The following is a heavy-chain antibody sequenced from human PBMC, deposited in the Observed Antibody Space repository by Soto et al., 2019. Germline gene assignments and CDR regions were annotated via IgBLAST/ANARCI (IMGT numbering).Heavy chain of an antibody. CDR3: ATSTGWPGFDY. J-gene: IGHJ4*02. CDR2: IHYSGST. Sequence: QVQLQESGPGLVKPSETLSLNCTVSGGSIGSGTYYCSWIRQPPGKGLEWIGHIHYSGSTNYNPSLKIRVTILLDTSKNQFSLKLTSLTAPDTAVYYCATSTGWPGFDYWGQGALVTVSS. D-gene: IGHD2-8*02. CDR1: GGSIGSGTYY. V-gene: IGHV4-61*01.